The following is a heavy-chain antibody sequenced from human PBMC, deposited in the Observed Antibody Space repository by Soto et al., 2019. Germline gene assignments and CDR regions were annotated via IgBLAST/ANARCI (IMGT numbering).Heavy chain of an antibody. J-gene: IGHJ6*02. CDR3: ARVARPYHYYYGMDV. CDR2: IYYSGST. V-gene: IGHV4-61*01. CDR1: GGSVSSGSYY. Sequence: PSETLSLTCTVSGGSVSSGSYYWSWIRQPPGKGLEWIGYIYYSGSTNYNPSLKSRVTISADTSKNQFSLKLSSVTAADTAVYYCARVARPYHYYYGMDVWGQGTTVTVSS. D-gene: IGHD6-6*01.